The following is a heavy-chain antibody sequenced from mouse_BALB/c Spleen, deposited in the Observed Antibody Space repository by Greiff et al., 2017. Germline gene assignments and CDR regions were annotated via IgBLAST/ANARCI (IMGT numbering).Heavy chain of an antibody. J-gene: IGHJ4*01. D-gene: IGHD3-2*01. CDR2: IDPSDSYT. V-gene: IGHV1-69*02. CDR1: GYTFTSYW. CDR3: ASGTARATYAMDY. Sequence: QIQLQQPGAELVKPGASVKLSCKASGYTFTSYWMHWVKQRPGQGLEWIGEIDPSDSYTNYNQKFKGKATLTVDKSSSTAYMQLSSLTSEDSAVYYCASGTARATYAMDYWGQGTSVTVSS.